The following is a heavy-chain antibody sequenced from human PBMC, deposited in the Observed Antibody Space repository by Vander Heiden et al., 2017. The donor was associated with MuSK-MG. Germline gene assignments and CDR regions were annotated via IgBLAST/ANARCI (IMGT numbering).Heavy chain of an antibody. J-gene: IGHJ5*02. Sequence: QVQLQESGPGLVKPSQTLSLTCTVSGGSISSGGYYWSWIRQHPGKGLEWIGYIYYSGSTYYNPSLKSRVTISVDTSKNQFSLKLSSVTAADTAVYYCARDASVAAHPNNWFDPWGQGTLVTVSS. V-gene: IGHV4-31*03. D-gene: IGHD2-15*01. CDR3: ARDASVAAHPNNWFDP. CDR1: GGSISSGGYY. CDR2: IYYSGST.